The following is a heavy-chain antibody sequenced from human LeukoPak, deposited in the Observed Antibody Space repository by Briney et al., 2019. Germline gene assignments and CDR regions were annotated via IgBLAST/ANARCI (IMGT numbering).Heavy chain of an antibody. CDR3: AKEGSNGDFDY. CDR2: ISYDGSNK. Sequence: GGSLRLSCAASGFTLSSYDMHWVRQAPGKGLEWVTVISYDGSNKYYRDSVKGRFTISRDNSKNTLYLKMNSLRAEDTAVYYCAKEGSNGDFDYWGQGTLVTVSS. D-gene: IGHD1-26*01. J-gene: IGHJ4*02. CDR1: GFTLSSYD. V-gene: IGHV3-30*18.